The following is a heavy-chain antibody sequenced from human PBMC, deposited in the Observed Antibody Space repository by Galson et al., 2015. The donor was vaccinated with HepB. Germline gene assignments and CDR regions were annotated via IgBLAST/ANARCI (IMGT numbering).Heavy chain of an antibody. CDR1: GYSFTSYW. J-gene: IGHJ6*02. Sequence: QSGAEVKKTGESLTISCKGFGYSFTSYWINWVRQMPGKGLEWMGRIDPTDSYTNYSPSFQGHVTISADKSITTAYLQWSSLKASDTAMYYCARLFCTSSSCYDPMDVWGQGTTVTVSS. D-gene: IGHD2-2*01. CDR3: ARLFCTSSSCYDPMDV. CDR2: IDPTDSYT. V-gene: IGHV5-10-1*01.